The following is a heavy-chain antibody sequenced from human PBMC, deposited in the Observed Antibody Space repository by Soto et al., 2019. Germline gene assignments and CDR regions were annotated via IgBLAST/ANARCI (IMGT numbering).Heavy chain of an antibody. D-gene: IGHD2-8*01. CDR2: TYYRSKWSN. V-gene: IGHV6-1*01. J-gene: IGHJ6*03. CDR3: ARDPNIPSPRYYYYYMDV. CDR1: GDSVSSSSAA. Sequence: SQTLSLTCAISGDSVSSSSAAWNWIRQSPSRGLEWLGRTYYRSKWSNDYALSVRSRITINADTSKNQFSLQLTSVTPDDTAVYFCARDPNIPSPRYYYYYMDVWGRGTPVTVSS.